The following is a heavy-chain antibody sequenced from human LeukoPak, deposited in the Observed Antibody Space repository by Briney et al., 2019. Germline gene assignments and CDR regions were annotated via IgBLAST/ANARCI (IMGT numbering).Heavy chain of an antibody. V-gene: IGHV3-48*01. D-gene: IGHD6-19*01. CDR3: ARDRYSSGFDY. CDR2: ISSSSSTI. CDR1: GFTFSSYS. Sequence: PGGSLRLSCAASGFTFSSYSMNWVRQAPGKELEWVSYISSSSSTIYYADSVKGRFTISRDNAKNSLYLQMNSLRAEDTAVYYCARDRYSSGFDYWGQGTLVTVSS. J-gene: IGHJ4*02.